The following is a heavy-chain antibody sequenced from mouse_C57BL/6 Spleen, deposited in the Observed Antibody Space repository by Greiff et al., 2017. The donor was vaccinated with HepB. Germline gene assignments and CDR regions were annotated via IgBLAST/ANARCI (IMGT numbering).Heavy chain of an antibody. J-gene: IGHJ3*01. V-gene: IGHV1-55*01. Sequence: QVQLKESGAELVKPGASVKMSCKASGYTFTSYWITWVKQRPGQGLEWIGDIYPGSGSTNYNEKFKSKATLTVDTSSSTAYMQLSSLTSEDSAVYYCARERNYDYDDGGFAYWGQGTLVTVSA. CDR2: IYPGSGST. CDR1: GYTFTSYW. D-gene: IGHD2-4*01. CDR3: ARERNYDYDDGGFAY.